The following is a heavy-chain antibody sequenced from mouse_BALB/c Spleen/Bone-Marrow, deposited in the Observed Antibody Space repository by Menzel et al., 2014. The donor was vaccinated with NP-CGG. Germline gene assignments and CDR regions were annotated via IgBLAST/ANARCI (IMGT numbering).Heavy chain of an antibody. V-gene: IGHV1-4*02. CDR2: INPSSGYT. Sequence: VQLQQSAAELARPGASVKMSCKASGFTFTSYTLHWVKQRPGQGLEWIGYINPSSGYTEYNQKFKDKTTLTADKSSSTAHMQLSSLTSEDSAVYFCARYWFAYWGQGTLVTVSA. CDR1: GFTFTSYT. CDR3: ARYWFAY. J-gene: IGHJ3*01.